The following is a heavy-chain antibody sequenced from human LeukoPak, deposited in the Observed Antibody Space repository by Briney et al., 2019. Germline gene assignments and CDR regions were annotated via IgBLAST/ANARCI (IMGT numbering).Heavy chain of an antibody. CDR2: IKSKTDGGTT. Sequence: SGGSLRLSCAASGFTFSNAWMSWVRQAPGKGLEWVGRIKSKTDGGTTDYAAPVKGRFTISRDDSKNTLYLQMNSLRAEDTAVYYCAREKYSGSLSPGYWGQGTLVTVSS. CDR3: AREKYSGSLSPGY. V-gene: IGHV3-15*01. CDR1: GFTFSNAW. D-gene: IGHD3-10*01. J-gene: IGHJ4*02.